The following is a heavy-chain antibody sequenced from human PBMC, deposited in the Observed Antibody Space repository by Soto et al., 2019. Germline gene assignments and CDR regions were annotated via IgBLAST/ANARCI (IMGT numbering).Heavy chain of an antibody. D-gene: IGHD3-22*01. Sequence: SGPTLVNPTHTLTLTFSFSLFSLTTHGVCVSCIRQPPGKALEWLALIDWDDGKYYNTSLRTRLTISKDNSKNQVVLTLANVETLDTATYFCARKRIYERVNNKFYSGMDGWGQGTTVTVSS. V-gene: IGHV2-70*12. CDR3: ARKRIYERVNNKFYSGMDG. CDR1: LFSLTTHGVC. CDR2: IDWDDGK. J-gene: IGHJ6*02.